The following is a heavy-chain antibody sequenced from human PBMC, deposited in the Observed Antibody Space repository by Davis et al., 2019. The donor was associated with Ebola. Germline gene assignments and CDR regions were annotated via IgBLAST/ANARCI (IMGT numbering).Heavy chain of an antibody. J-gene: IGHJ3*02. Sequence: GGSLRLSCAASGFTFSSYGMHWVRQAPGKGLEWVAVIWYDGSNKYYADSVKGRFTISRDNSKNTLYLQMNSLRAEDTAVYYCARDQGGAMVAFDIWGQGTMVTVSS. CDR3: ARDQGGAMVAFDI. V-gene: IGHV3-33*01. CDR1: GFTFSSYG. D-gene: IGHD1-26*01. CDR2: IWYDGSNK.